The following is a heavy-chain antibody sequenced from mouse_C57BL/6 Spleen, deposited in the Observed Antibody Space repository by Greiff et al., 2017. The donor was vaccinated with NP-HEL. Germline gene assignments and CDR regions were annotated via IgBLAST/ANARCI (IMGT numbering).Heavy chain of an antibody. D-gene: IGHD1-1*01. CDR2: ISYDGSN. V-gene: IGHV3-6*01. CDR1: GYSITSGYY. Sequence: VQLKESGPGLVKPSQSLSLTCSVTGYSITSGYYWNWIRQFPGNKLEWMGYISYDGSNNYNPSLKNRISITRNTSKNQFFLKLNSVTTEDTATYYCARSTTVVPYYFDYWGQGTTLTVSS. CDR3: ARSTTVVPYYFDY. J-gene: IGHJ2*01.